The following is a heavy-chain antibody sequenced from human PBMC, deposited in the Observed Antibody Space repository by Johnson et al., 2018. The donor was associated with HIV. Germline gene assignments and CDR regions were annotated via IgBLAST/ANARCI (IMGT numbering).Heavy chain of an antibody. Sequence: VQLVESGGGVVQPGGSLRLSCAASGFTFSSYGMHWVRQAPGKGLEWVGRIKSNTDGGTADYVAPVKGRFTISRDNSKNTLYLQMNSLRAEDTAVYYCALYPPDAFDIWGQGTMVTVSS. CDR3: ALYPPDAFDI. CDR2: IKSNTDGGTA. CDR1: GFTFSSYG. V-gene: IGHV3-15*01. J-gene: IGHJ3*02. D-gene: IGHD5/OR15-5a*01.